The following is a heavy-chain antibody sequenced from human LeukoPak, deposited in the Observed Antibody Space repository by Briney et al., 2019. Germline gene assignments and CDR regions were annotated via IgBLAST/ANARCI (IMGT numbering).Heavy chain of an antibody. Sequence: ASVKVSCKASGGTFSSYAISWVRQAPGQGLEWMGGIIPIFGTANYAQKFQGRVPITADESTSTAYMELSSLRSEDTAVYYCARDPYCGGDCYYDYWGQGTLVTVSS. D-gene: IGHD2-21*02. CDR1: GGTFSSYA. CDR3: ARDPYCGGDCYYDY. CDR2: IIPIFGTA. J-gene: IGHJ4*02. V-gene: IGHV1-69*13.